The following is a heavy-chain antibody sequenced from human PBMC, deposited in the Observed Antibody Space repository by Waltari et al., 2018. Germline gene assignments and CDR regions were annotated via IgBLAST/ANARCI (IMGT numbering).Heavy chain of an antibody. V-gene: IGHV1-69*10. J-gene: IGHJ4*02. CDR1: GGTFSSYA. CDR3: ARLLGSYSPFDY. D-gene: IGHD1-26*01. Sequence: QVQLVQSGAEVKKPGSSVKVSCKASGGTFSSYAISWVRQAPGQGREWMGGIIPILGIANYAQKFQCRVTITADKSTSTAYMELSSLRSEDTAVYYCARLLGSYSPFDYWGQGTLVTVSS. CDR2: IIPILGIA.